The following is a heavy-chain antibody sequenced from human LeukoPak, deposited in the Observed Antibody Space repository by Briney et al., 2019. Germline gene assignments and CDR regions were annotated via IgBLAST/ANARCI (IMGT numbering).Heavy chain of an antibody. CDR2: IHHSGST. CDR1: GGSISSGNW. V-gene: IGHV4-4*02. D-gene: IGHD4-17*01. J-gene: IGHJ4*02. CDR3: ARGLRLPPDY. Sequence: ASGTLSLTCAVSGGSISSGNWWSWVRQPPGKGLEWIGEIHHSGSTNYNPSLKSRVTISVDTSKNQFSLKLSSVTAADTAVYYCARGLRLPPDYWGQGTLVTVSS.